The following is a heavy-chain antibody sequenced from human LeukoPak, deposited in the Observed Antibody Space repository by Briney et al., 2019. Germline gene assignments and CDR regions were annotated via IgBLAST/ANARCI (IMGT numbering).Heavy chain of an antibody. D-gene: IGHD5-18*01. CDR3: ARDLFGVDSYANWFDP. V-gene: IGHV4-59*01. J-gene: IGHJ5*02. CDR1: GGSISSYY. CDR2: IYYSGST. Sequence: SETLSLTCTVSGGSISSYYWSWIRQPPGKGLEWIGYIYYSGSTNYNPSLKSRVTISVDTSKNQFSLKLSSVTAADTAVYYCARDLFGVDSYANWFDPWGQGTLVTVPS.